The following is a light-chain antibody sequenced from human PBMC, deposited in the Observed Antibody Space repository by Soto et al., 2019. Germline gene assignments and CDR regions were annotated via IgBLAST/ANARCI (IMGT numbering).Light chain of an antibody. V-gene: IGKV1-6*01. J-gene: IGKJ1*01. CDR3: LQEYNYPRT. Sequence: AIQMTQSPSSLSASVGDRVTITCRASQSIRNNLGWYQQKPGKPPQLLIYDASTLQSGVPSRFSGSGSGTDFTLTISSLQPEDFATYYCLQEYNYPRTFGQGTKVDIK. CDR2: DAS. CDR1: QSIRNN.